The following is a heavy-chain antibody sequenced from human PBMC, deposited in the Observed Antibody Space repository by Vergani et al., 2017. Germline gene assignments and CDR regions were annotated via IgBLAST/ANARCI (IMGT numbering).Heavy chain of an antibody. V-gene: IGHV4-39*01. D-gene: IGHD6-13*01. J-gene: IGHJ6*03. CDR2: IYYSGSN. CDR1: GGSIRSTFYY. Sequence: QLQLQESDPGLVKPSETLSLTCTVSGGSIRSTFYYWGWISQPPGKGLEWIGTIYYSGSNYYNPSLKSRVTISVDTSKNKFSLKLNSVTAADTAVYYCARHKEQLVPGNYYYYYMDVWGKGTTVTVSS. CDR3: ARHKEQLVPGNYYYYYMDV.